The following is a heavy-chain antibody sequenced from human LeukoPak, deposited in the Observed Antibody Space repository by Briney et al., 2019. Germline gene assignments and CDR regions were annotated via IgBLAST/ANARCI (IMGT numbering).Heavy chain of an antibody. CDR1: GYTFTSYA. Sequence: ASVKVSCKASGYTFTSYAINWVRQAPGQGLEWMGWMNPNNGNTGYVQKFQGRVTMTRDTSIGTAYMELSSLRSEDTAVYYCARDRVGVGGNGWENWGQGTLVTVSS. CDR3: ARDRVGVGGNGWEN. V-gene: IGHV1-8*02. D-gene: IGHD6-19*01. J-gene: IGHJ4*02. CDR2: MNPNNGNT.